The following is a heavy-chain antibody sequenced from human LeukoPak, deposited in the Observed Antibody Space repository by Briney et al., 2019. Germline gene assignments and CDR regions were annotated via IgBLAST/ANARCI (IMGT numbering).Heavy chain of an antibody. V-gene: IGHV4-39*01. J-gene: IGHJ4*02. CDR1: GGSISSNNYY. Sequence: PSETLSLTCTVSGGSISSNNYYWGWIRQPPGKGLEWIGSFYNSGSTYYNPSLKSRVTISVDTSKKQFSLKVRSVTAADTAVYYCASYAEPRTFDYWGQGTLVTVSS. D-gene: IGHD1-14*01. CDR2: FYNSGST. CDR3: ASYAEPRTFDY.